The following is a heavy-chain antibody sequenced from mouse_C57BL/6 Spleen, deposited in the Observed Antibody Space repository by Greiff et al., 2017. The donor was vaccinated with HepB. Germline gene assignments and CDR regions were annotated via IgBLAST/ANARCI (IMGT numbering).Heavy chain of an antibody. Sequence: EVKLQESGPGLVKPSQSLSLTCSVTGYSITSGYYRNWIRQFPGNKLEWMGYISYDGSNNYNPSLKNRISITRDTSKNQFFLKLNSVTTEDTATYYCARANDGYSAWFAYWGQGTLVTVSA. CDR3: ARANDGYSAWFAY. J-gene: IGHJ3*01. V-gene: IGHV3-6*01. D-gene: IGHD2-3*01. CDR1: GYSITSGYY. CDR2: ISYDGSN.